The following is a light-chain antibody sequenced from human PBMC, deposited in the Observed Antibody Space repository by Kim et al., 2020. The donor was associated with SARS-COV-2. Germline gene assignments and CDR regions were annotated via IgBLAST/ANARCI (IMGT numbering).Light chain of an antibody. V-gene: IGLV3-1*01. Sequence: VSPGQTASITCSGDKLGDKYTYWYQQKPGQSPVLVIYQDTKRPSGIPERFSGSNSGNRATLTISGTQAMDEADYYCQAWDSSTYVFGTGTKVTVL. J-gene: IGLJ1*01. CDR3: QAWDSSTYV. CDR2: QDT. CDR1: KLGDKY.